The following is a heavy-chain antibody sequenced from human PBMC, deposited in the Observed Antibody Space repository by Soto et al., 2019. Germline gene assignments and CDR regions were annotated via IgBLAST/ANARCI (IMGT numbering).Heavy chain of an antibody. CDR1: GGTFSSYT. V-gene: IGHV1-69*08. D-gene: IGHD4-17*01. J-gene: IGHJ6*02. CDR2: IIPILGIA. CDR3: ARDPDDYGDSIPRIWGMDV. Sequence: QVQLVQSGAEVKKPGSSVKVSCKASGGTFSSYTISWVRQAPGQGLEWMGRIIPILGIANYAQKFQGRVTLTGDKXXRXAXXELSSLRSEDTAVYYCARDPDDYGDSIPRIWGMDVWGQGTTVTVSS.